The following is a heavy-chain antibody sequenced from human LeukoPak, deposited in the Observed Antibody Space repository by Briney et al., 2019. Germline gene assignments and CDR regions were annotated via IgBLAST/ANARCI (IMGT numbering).Heavy chain of an antibody. CDR1: GLTFSIYA. CDR2: ISTNGGST. D-gene: IGHD6-19*01. V-gene: IGHV3-64D*09. Sequence: PGGPLRLSCSASGLTFSIYAMHWVRQAPGKGLEYVSVISTNGGSTYYADSVKGRFTISRDNSKNTLYLQMSSLRADDTAVYYCVKSRSGLVREKVFDYWGQGTLVAVSS. J-gene: IGHJ4*02. CDR3: VKSRSGLVREKVFDY.